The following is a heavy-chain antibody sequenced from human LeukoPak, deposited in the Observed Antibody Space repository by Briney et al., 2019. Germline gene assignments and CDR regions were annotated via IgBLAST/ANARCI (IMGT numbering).Heavy chain of an antibody. V-gene: IGHV3-23*01. J-gene: IGHJ5*02. Sequence: GGSLRLSCTASGFIFNNDAMSWVRQAPGTGLEWVSSISGSGANTHYADSVKGRFTISRDNSKNTLYLQMNSLRAEDTAVYYCAKDFGRNLGGPGSWGRGTLVTVSS. CDR1: GFIFNNDA. CDR3: AKDFGRNLGGPGS. CDR2: ISGSGANT. D-gene: IGHD3-10*01.